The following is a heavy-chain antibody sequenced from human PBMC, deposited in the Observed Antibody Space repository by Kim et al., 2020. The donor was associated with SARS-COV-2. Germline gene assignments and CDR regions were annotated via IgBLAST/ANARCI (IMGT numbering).Heavy chain of an antibody. J-gene: IGHJ4*02. CDR2: SGST. CDR3: ARGKYFDY. V-gene: IGHV4-34*01. Sequence: SGSTNYNRALKRRVTMSVDASKNQFSLKMSSVTAADTAVYYCARGKYFDYWGQGTLVTVSS.